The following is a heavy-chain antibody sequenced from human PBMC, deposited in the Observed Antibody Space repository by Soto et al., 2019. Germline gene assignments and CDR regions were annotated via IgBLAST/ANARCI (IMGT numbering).Heavy chain of an antibody. D-gene: IGHD3-22*01. CDR2: WYRSGVT. CDR1: GYAISEGCV. V-gene: IGHV4-38-2*01. J-gene: IGHJ4*02. Sequence: LFLTSRDPGYAISEGCVGGWGRQPTGKGLEWIDSWYRSGVTYYNPSLNGRVTMSVDTSKNQFSLQLSSVTAADMAVYYCARIAYFDSTGYYYYFDYWGQGALVTVSS. CDR3: ARIAYFDSTGYYYYFDY.